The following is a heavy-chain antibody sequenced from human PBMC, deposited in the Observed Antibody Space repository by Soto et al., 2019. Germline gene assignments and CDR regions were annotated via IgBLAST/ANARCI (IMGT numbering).Heavy chain of an antibody. V-gene: IGHV4-39*01. D-gene: IGHD2-21*02. CDR2: IYYSGST. CDR3: ARHPSDFWFDP. J-gene: IGHJ5*02. Sequence: QLQLQESGPGLVKPSETLSLTCTVSGGSISSSSYFWGWIRQPPGKGLEWIGSIYYSGSTYYNPSFKXXVTVSVDTSKNQFSLTLSSVTAADTAVYYCARHPSDFWFDPWGQGTLVTVSS. CDR1: GGSISSSSYF.